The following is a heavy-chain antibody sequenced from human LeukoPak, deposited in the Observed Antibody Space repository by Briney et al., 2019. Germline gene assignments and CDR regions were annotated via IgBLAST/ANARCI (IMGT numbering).Heavy chain of an antibody. CDR2: INPNSGGT. V-gene: IGHV1-2*02. D-gene: IGHD2-15*01. Sequence: GASVKVSCKASGYTFTGYYMHWVRQAPGQGLEWMGWINPNSGGTNYAQKFQGRVTMTRDTSISTAYMELSRLRSDDTAVYYCARENGAYCSGGSCYDAFDIWGQGTMVTVSS. CDR3: ARENGAYCSGGSCYDAFDI. CDR1: GYTFTGYY. J-gene: IGHJ3*02.